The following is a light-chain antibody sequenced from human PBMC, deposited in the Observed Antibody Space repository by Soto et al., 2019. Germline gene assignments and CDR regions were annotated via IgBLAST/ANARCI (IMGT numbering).Light chain of an antibody. Sequence: ELVLTQSPGTLSLSPGGRATLSCRASQSVSSSYLAWYQQKPGQAPRLLIYGASNRATGIPDRISGSGSGTDFTLTISRLEPEDFAVYYCQQYGSSPWTFGQGTKVDIK. V-gene: IGKV3-20*01. CDR1: QSVSSSY. CDR2: GAS. J-gene: IGKJ1*01. CDR3: QQYGSSPWT.